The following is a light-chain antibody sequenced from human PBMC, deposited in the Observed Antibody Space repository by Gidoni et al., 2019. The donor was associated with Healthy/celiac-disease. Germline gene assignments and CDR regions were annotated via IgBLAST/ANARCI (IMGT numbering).Light chain of an antibody. V-gene: IGKV3-15*01. J-gene: IGKJ4*01. Sequence: EIVMTQSPATLSVSPRERATLSCRASQSVSSNLAWYQQKPGQAPRLRIYGASTRSTGIPARFSGSGSGTEFTLTISSLQSEDFAVYYCQQYNNWPPLTFGGXTKVEIK. CDR3: QQYNNWPPLT. CDR2: GAS. CDR1: QSVSSN.